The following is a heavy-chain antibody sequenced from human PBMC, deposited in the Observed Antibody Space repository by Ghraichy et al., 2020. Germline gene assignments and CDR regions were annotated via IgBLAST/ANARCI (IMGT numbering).Heavy chain of an antibody. CDR1: GYTFTDYY. D-gene: IGHD6-19*01. V-gene: IGHV1-2*02. CDR3: ARVYVAGRVGLFDI. J-gene: IGHJ3*02. CDR2: IYPNSGGT. Sequence: ASVKVSCKASGYTFTDYYMHWVRQAPGQGLEWMGWIYPNSGGTNYAQKFQGRVTMTRDTSISTAYMELSRLTSDDTAVYYCARVYVAGRVGLFDIWGQGTMVTVSS.